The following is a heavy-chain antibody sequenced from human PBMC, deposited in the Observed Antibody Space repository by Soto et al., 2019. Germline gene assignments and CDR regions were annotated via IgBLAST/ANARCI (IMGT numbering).Heavy chain of an antibody. CDR2: ISAYNGNT. CDR1: GYTFTSYG. Sequence: ASVKVSCKASGYTFTSYGISWVRQAPGQGLEWMGWISAYNGNTNYAQKLQGRVTMTTDTSTSTAYMELRSLRSDDTAVYYCARGQAQITIFGVVIHKFDYRAQRTLDTGSS. D-gene: IGHD3-3*01. V-gene: IGHV1-18*01. J-gene: IGHJ4*02. CDR3: ARGQAQITIFGVVIHKFDY.